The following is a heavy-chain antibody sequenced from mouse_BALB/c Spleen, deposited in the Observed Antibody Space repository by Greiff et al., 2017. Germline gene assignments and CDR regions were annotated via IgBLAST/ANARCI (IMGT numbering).Heavy chain of an antibody. CDR3: TRRKLGRRNGFAY. CDR1: GYTFTDYE. CDR2: IDPETGGT. Sequence: QVQLQQSGAELVRPGASVTLSCKASGYTFTDYEMHWVKQTPVHGLEWIGAIDPETGGTAYNQKFKGKATLTADKSSSTAYMELRSLTSEDSAVYYCTRRKLGRRNGFAYWGQGTLVTVSA. D-gene: IGHD1-3*01. J-gene: IGHJ3*01. V-gene: IGHV1-15*01.